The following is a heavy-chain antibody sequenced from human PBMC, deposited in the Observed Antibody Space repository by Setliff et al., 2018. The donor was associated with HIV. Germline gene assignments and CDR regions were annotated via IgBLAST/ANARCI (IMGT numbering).Heavy chain of an antibody. Sequence: GGSLRLSCAASGFTFSSYSMNWVRQAPGKGLEWVAVISYDGSNKFYADSVKGRFTISRDTFESSVYLHMNSLTADDTALYFCARSYYYDTSGYYPKWFDPWGQGTLVTVSS. CDR1: GFTFSSYS. D-gene: IGHD3-22*01. CDR2: ISYDGSNK. J-gene: IGHJ5*02. V-gene: IGHV3-30*03. CDR3: ARSYYYDTSGYYPKWFDP.